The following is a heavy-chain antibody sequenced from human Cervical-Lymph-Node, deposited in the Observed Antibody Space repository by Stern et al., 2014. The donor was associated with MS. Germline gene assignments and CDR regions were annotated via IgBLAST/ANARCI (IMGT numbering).Heavy chain of an antibody. V-gene: IGHV4-31*03. J-gene: IGHJ4*02. CDR1: GGSISSGGYY. D-gene: IGHD2-2*01. CDR2: IYYSGST. CDR3: ARVSGDCSSTSCPSDY. Sequence: QLQLQESGPGLVKPSQTLSLTCTVSGGSISSGGYYWSWIRQHPGKGLEWIGYIYYSGSTYYNPSLKSRVTISGDTSKNQFSLKLSSVTAADTAVYYCARVSGDCSSTSCPSDYWGQGTLVTVSS.